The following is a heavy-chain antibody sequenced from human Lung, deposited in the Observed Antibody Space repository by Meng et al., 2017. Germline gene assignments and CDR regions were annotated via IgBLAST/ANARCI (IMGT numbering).Heavy chain of an antibody. CDR3: ARGPTTMAHDFDY. Sequence: QVQLHQWGAGLLKPSETLSLTCVVSGGSFSDYYWSWIRQPPGKGLEGIGEINHSGSTNYNPSLENRATISVDTSQNNLSLKLSSVTAADSAVYYCARGPTTMAHDFDYWGQGTLVTVSS. V-gene: IGHV4-34*01. CDR1: GGSFSDYY. CDR2: INHSGST. J-gene: IGHJ4*02. D-gene: IGHD4-11*01.